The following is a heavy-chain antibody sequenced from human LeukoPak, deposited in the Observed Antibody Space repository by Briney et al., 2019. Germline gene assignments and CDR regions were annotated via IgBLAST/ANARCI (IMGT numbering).Heavy chain of an antibody. J-gene: IGHJ4*02. CDR2: ISSSSSYI. CDR1: GFTFSSYS. V-gene: IGHV3-21*01. Sequence: GGSLRLSCAASGFTFSSYSMNWVRQAPGRGLEWVSSISSSSSYIYYADSVKGRFTISRDNAKNSLYLQMNSLRAEDTAVYYCARSLWFGEEEQYYFDYWGQGTLVTVSS. CDR3: ARSLWFGEEEQYYFDY. D-gene: IGHD3-10*01.